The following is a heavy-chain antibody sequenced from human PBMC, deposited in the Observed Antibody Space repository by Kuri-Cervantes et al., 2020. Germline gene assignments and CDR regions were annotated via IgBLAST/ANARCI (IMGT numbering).Heavy chain of an antibody. V-gene: IGHV1-46*01. J-gene: IGHJ4*02. Sequence: ASVKVSCKASGYTFTSYYMHWVRQAPGQGLEWMGIINPSGGSTSYAQKFQGRVTMTRDTSTSTVYMELNSLRAEDTAVYYCAKEASYYGSGSYPDYWGQGTLVTVSS. CDR3: AKEASYYGSGSYPDY. CDR1: GYTFTSYY. CDR2: INPSGGST. D-gene: IGHD3-10*01.